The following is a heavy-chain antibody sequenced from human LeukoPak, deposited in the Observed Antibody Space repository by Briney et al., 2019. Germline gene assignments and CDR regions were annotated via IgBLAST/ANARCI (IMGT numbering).Heavy chain of an antibody. CDR1: GFTFSSYA. Sequence: GGSLRLPCAASGFTFSSYAMSWVRQAPGKGLEWVSAISGSGGSTYYADSVKGRFTISRDNSKNTLYLQMNSLRAEDTAVYYCAKDSGRENTRYDILTGYYMPFEDYWGQGTLVTVSS. CDR3: AKDSGRENTRYDILTGYYMPFEDY. V-gene: IGHV3-23*01. J-gene: IGHJ4*02. CDR2: ISGSGGST. D-gene: IGHD3-9*01.